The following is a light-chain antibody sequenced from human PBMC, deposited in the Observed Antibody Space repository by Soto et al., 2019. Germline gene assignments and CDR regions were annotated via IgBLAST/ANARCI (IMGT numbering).Light chain of an antibody. V-gene: IGKV3-11*01. CDR1: QSVGIY. CDR2: DAT. J-gene: IGKJ4*01. Sequence: VLTQSPVTLSLSPGETATLFCKASQSVGIYLGWFQQKPGQAPRVLIYDATNRAGGVPDRFSGSGSGTDFTLPISSLEAQDSAVYYCQQRDIWPPLTFGGGTKLEIK. CDR3: QQRDIWPPLT.